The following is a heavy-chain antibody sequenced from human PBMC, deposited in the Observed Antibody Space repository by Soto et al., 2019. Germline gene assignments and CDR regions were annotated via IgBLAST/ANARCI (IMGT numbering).Heavy chain of an antibody. Sequence: PWGSLRLSCAASGFPFSNYIMNCVRQAPGKGLEWVASISSRNTYIYYAASVRGRFTISRDNAKNSLYLQIDNLRVEDTATYYCARDILDGGSYPDYWGQGTLVTVSS. CDR3: ARDILDGGSYPDY. CDR1: GFPFSNYI. J-gene: IGHJ4*02. V-gene: IGHV3-21*04. CDR2: ISSRNTYI. D-gene: IGHD3-10*01.